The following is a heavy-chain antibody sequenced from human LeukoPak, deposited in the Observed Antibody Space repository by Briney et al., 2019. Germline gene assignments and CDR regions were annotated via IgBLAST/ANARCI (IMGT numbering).Heavy chain of an antibody. D-gene: IGHD6-19*01. Sequence: GGSLRLSCAASGFTFSSFGMNWVRQVPGKGLEWVSSISSSATYKSYADSVKGRFTISRDNAQNSLYLQMNSLRADDTAVYYCAREPGGGQWLPGYWGQGTLVTVSS. CDR2: ISSSATYK. J-gene: IGHJ4*02. CDR1: GFTFSSFG. V-gene: IGHV3-21*01. CDR3: AREPGGGQWLPGY.